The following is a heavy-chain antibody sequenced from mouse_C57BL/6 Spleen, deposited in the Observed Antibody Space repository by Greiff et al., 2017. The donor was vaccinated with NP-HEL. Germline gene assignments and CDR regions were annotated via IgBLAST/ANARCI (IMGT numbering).Heavy chain of an antibody. V-gene: IGHV1-59*01. CDR3: AKNGYYGDYAMDY. CDR2: IDPSDSYT. Sequence: QLQQPGAELVRPGTSVKLSCKASGYTFTSYWMHWVKQRPGQGLEWIGVIDPSDSYTNYNQKFKGKATLTVDTSSSTAYMQLSSLTSEDSAVYYCAKNGYYGDYAMDYWGQGTSVTVSS. J-gene: IGHJ4*01. D-gene: IGHD2-3*01. CDR1: GYTFTSYW.